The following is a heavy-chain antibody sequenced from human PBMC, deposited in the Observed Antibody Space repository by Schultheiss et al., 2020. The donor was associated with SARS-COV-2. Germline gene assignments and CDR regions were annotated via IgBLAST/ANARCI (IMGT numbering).Heavy chain of an antibody. CDR1: GGSISSYY. Sequence: SETLSLTCTVSGGSISSYYWSWIRQPPGKGLEWIGEINHSGSTNYNPSLKSRVTISVDTSKNQFSLKLSSVTAADTAVYYCAKGMRGQQLSDYWGQGTLVTVSS. D-gene: IGHD6-13*01. CDR2: INHSGST. J-gene: IGHJ4*02. V-gene: IGHV4-34*01. CDR3: AKGMRGQQLSDY.